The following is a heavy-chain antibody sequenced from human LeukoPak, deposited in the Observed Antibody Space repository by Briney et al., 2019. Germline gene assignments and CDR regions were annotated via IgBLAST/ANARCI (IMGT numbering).Heavy chain of an antibody. V-gene: IGHV1-2*04. Sequence: ASVKVSCKASGYTFTGYYMHWVRQAPGQGLERMGWINPNSGGTNYAQKFQGWVTMTRDTSISTAYMELSRLRSDDTAVYYCARDLAPILYCGGDCYSPHAFDIWGQGTMVTVSS. CDR1: GYTFTGYY. D-gene: IGHD2-21*02. J-gene: IGHJ3*02. CDR3: ARDLAPILYCGGDCYSPHAFDI. CDR2: INPNSGGT.